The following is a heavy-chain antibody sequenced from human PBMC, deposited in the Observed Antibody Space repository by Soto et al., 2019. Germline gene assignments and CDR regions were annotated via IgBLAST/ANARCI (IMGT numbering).Heavy chain of an antibody. CDR2: IYYSGST. Sequence: KPSETLSLTCAVSGGSISSSNWWRWIRQPPGKGMKWIGYIYYSGSTYYNQYLKSKVTISVDTSKNQFSLKLSSVTAADTAVYYCARGGYDLTLFFDYWGQGTLVTVSS. D-gene: IGHD5-12*01. J-gene: IGHJ4*02. CDR3: ARGGYDLTLFFDY. V-gene: IGHV4-30-4*01. CDR1: GGSISSSNW.